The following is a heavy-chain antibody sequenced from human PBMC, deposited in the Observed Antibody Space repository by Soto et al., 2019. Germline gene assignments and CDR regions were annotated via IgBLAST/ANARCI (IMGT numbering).Heavy chain of an antibody. CDR2: IDTSDSYS. V-gene: IGHV5-10-1*01. J-gene: IGHJ3*02. CDR3: ASQEMATKNVDAFDI. CDR1: GYNFNNYW. D-gene: IGHD5-12*01. Sequence: PGESLKISCKGAGYNFNNYWISWVRQMPGKGLEWMGRIDTSDSYSTYSPSFQGHVTISVDKSISTAYLQWSSLKASDTAMYYCASQEMATKNVDAFDIWGQGTMVTVSS.